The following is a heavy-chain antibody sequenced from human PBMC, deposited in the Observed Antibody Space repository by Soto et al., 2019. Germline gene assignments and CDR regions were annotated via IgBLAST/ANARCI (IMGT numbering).Heavy chain of an antibody. CDR1: GGSISSYY. Sequence: PSETLSLTCTVSGGSISSYYWSWIRQPPGKGLEWIGYIYYSGSTNYNPSLKSRVTMSVDTSKNQFSLKLSSVTAADTAVYYCARDDPIGVAGERLNYYYYGMDVWGQGTTVTVYS. D-gene: IGHD3-3*01. J-gene: IGHJ6*02. CDR2: IYYSGST. V-gene: IGHV4-59*01. CDR3: ARDDPIGVAGERLNYYYYGMDV.